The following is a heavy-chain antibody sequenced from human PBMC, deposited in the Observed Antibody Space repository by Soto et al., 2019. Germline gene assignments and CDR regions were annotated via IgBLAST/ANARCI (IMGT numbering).Heavy chain of an antibody. J-gene: IGHJ3*02. CDR2: INPSGGST. CDR1: GYTFTSYY. CDR3: ASLIAAAGIDI. Sequence: QVQLVQSGAEVKKPGASVKVSCKASGYTFTSYYMHWVRQAPGQGLEWMGIINPSGGSTSYAQKFQGRVTMTRDTSTSTVYMELSSLRSEDTAVYYYASLIAAAGIDIWGQGTMVTVSS. D-gene: IGHD6-13*01. V-gene: IGHV1-46*03.